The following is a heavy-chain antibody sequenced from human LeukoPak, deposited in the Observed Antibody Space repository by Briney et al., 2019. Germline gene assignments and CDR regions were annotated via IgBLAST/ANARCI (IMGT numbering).Heavy chain of an antibody. CDR3: ARGPYGSGSYSSEYFQN. CDR2: INPSGGST. Sequence: GASVKVSCKASGYTFTSYYMHWVRQAPGQGLEWMGIINPSGGSTSYAQKFQGRVTMTRDTSTSTVYMELSSLRSEDTAVDYCARGPYGSGSYSSEYFQNWGQGTLVTVSS. CDR1: GYTFTSYY. D-gene: IGHD3-10*01. J-gene: IGHJ1*01. V-gene: IGHV1-46*01.